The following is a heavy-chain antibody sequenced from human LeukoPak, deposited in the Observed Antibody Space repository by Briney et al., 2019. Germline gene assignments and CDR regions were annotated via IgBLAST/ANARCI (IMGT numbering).Heavy chain of an antibody. V-gene: IGHV3-74*03. Sequence: GGSLRLSCAASGFTFNDYWMHWVRQAPGKGLVWVSRIDTVGSRTTYADSVKGRFTISRDNAKNTLHLQMSSLTADDTGVYYCARVRSGSDDWVDPWGQGTLVTVSS. J-gene: IGHJ5*02. CDR2: IDTVGSRT. CDR3: ARVRSGSDDWVDP. D-gene: IGHD1-26*01. CDR1: GFTFNDYW.